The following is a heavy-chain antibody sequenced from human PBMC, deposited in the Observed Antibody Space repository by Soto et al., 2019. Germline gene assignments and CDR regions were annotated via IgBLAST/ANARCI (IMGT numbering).Heavy chain of an antibody. Sequence: SETLSHTCAVSGGSISSSNWWSWVRQPPGKGLEWIGEIYHSGSTNYNPSLKSRVTISVDKSKNQFSLKLSSVTAADTAVYYCARDTYYDFWSGYSYNWFDPWGQGTLVTVSS. J-gene: IGHJ5*02. V-gene: IGHV4-4*02. CDR1: GGSISSSNW. D-gene: IGHD3-3*01. CDR2: IYHSGST. CDR3: ARDTYYDFWSGYSYNWFDP.